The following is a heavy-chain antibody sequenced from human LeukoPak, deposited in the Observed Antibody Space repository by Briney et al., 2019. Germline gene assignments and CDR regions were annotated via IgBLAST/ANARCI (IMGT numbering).Heavy chain of an antibody. Sequence: GGSLRLSCAVSGLTVSSTYMSWVRQAPGKGLEWVSVIYAGGSTYYADSVKGRFTISRDNSKNTLHLQMNSLRPEDTAVYYCARGGGAYCGDDCYRNFDYWGQGALDTVSS. CDR1: GLTVSSTY. CDR2: IYAGGST. J-gene: IGHJ4*02. V-gene: IGHV3-66*02. CDR3: ARGGGAYCGDDCYRNFDY. D-gene: IGHD2-21*02.